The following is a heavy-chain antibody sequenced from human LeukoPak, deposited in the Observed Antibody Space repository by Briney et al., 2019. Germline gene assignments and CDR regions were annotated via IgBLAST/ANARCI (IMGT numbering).Heavy chain of an antibody. CDR1: GAPISRSY. CDR2: FYDTGNT. J-gene: IGHJ4*02. Sequence: SETLSLTCTVSGAPISRSYWNWIRQSPGKGLEWIGYFYDTGNTNNNPSLKSRVTMSVDTSRNEFSLKLTSVTAADTAMYYCAKHRRTSSTSPYDHWGQGTLVTVSS. CDR3: AKHRRTSSTSPYDH. V-gene: IGHV4-59*08. D-gene: IGHD2-2*01.